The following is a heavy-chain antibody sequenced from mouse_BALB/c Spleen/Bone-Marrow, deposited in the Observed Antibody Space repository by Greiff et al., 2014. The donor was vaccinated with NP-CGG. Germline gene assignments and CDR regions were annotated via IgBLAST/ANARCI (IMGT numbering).Heavy chain of an antibody. Sequence: VKLVESGPGLVAPSQSLSITCTVSGFSLTSYGVHWVRQPPGKGLEWLGVIWAGGSTNYNSALMSRLSISKDNSKSQVFLKMNSLQTDVTAMYYCARVYLWYFDVWGAGTTVTVSP. CDR3: ARVYLWYFDV. J-gene: IGHJ1*01. CDR1: GFSLTSYG. CDR2: IWAGGST. D-gene: IGHD2-3*01. V-gene: IGHV2-9*02.